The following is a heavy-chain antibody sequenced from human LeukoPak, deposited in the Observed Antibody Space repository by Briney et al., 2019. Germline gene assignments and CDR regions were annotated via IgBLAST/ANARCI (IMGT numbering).Heavy chain of an antibody. V-gene: IGHV3-21*01. CDR3: ARGPGIAVAPLQH. CDR1: GFTFSSYS. CDR2: ISSSSSYI. J-gene: IGHJ1*01. Sequence: GGSLRLSCAASGFTFSSYSMNWVRQAPGKRLEWVSSISSSSSYIYYADSVKGRFTIARDDAKNSLFLQMNSLRAEDTAVYYCARGPGIAVAPLQHWGQGTLVTVSS. D-gene: IGHD6-19*01.